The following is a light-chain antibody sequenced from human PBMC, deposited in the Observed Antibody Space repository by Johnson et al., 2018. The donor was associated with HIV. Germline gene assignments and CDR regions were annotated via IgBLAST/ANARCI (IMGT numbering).Light chain of an antibody. CDR1: SSNIGNNY. CDR2: DNN. J-gene: IGLJ1*01. CDR3: GTWNTRLSAGHV. Sequence: QSVLTQPPSVSAAPGQKVTISCSGSSSNIGNNYVSWYQQLPGTAPKLLIYDNNKRPSGIPDRFSGSKSGTSATLGITGLQTGDEADYYCGTWNTRLSAGHVFGTGTKVIVL. V-gene: IGLV1-51*01.